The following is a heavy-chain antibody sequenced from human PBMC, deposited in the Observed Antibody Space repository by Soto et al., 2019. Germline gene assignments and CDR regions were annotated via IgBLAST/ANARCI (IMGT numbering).Heavy chain of an antibody. CDR3: ARDGDDYGGKGDFDS. D-gene: IGHD4-17*01. Sequence: QVQLVQSGAEVKKPGSSVKVSCKASGGTFSSYAISWVRQAPGQGLEWMGGIIPIFGTANSAQKFQGRVTITADESTSTAYMELSSLRSEDTAVYYCARDGDDYGGKGDFDSWGQGTLVTVSS. V-gene: IGHV1-69*01. J-gene: IGHJ4*02. CDR2: IIPIFGTA. CDR1: GGTFSSYA.